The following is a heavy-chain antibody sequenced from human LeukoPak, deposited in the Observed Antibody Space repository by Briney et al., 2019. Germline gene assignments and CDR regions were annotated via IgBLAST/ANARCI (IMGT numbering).Heavy chain of an antibody. CDR3: ARHFGTYPNPFNY. D-gene: IGHD3-10*01. CDR1: DGSISSSNYY. CDR2: IFYTGST. Sequence: SETLSLTCTVSDGSISSSNYYWAWIRQPPGKGLEWIANIFYTGSTYYNPSLKSRVTISIDTSKNQFSLRLNSVTATDTAVYYCARHFGTYPNPFNYWGQGTLVTVSS. V-gene: IGHV4-39*01. J-gene: IGHJ4*02.